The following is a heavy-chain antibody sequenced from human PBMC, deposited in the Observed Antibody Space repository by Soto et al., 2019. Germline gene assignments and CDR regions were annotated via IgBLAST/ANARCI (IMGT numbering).Heavy chain of an antibody. CDR3: AKTNLEWLSDAAFDL. CDR1: GFTFSSHG. D-gene: IGHD3-3*01. CDR2: ISYDGSNK. V-gene: IGHV3-30*18. J-gene: IGHJ3*01. Sequence: QVQLVESGGSVVQPGRSLRLSCAASGFTFSSHGMHWVRQAPGKGLEWVAVISYDGSNKFYADSVKGRFTISRDNSKNTLFLQMNSLRGDDTAVYYCAKTNLEWLSDAAFDLWGQGTSVTVSS.